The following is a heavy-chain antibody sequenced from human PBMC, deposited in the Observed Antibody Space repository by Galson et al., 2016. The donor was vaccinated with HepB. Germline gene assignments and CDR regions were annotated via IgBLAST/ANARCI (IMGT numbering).Heavy chain of an antibody. J-gene: IGHJ4*02. V-gene: IGHV3-7*03. CDR2: VKEDETKK. Sequence: SLRLSCAASGFTFSNYWMTWVRQAPGKGLEWVANVKEDETKKNYLDSVKGRFTISRENAKNSLYLQMDSLRAEDAAVYFCARSAQYTWIAYSVFDYWGQGTLVAVSS. CDR1: GFTFSNYW. CDR3: ARSAQYTWIAYSVFDY. D-gene: IGHD1-1*01.